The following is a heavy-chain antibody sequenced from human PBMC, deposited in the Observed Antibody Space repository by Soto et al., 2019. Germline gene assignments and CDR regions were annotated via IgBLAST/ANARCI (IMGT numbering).Heavy chain of an antibody. D-gene: IGHD2-2*01. J-gene: IGHJ5*02. CDR3: ARLGFGHSDIVVVPAPKPFLFGFDP. Sequence: SETLSLTCTVSGGSISSGGYYWSWIRQHPGKGLEWIGYIYYSGSTYYNPSLKSRVTISVDTSKNQFSLKLSSVTAADTAVYYCARLGFGHSDIVVVPAPKPFLFGFDPWGQGTLVTVSS. CDR1: GGSISSGGYY. V-gene: IGHV4-31*03. CDR2: IYYSGST.